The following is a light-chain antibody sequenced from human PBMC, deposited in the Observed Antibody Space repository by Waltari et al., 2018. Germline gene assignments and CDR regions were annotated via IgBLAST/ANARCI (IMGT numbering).Light chain of an antibody. J-gene: IGLJ7*01. Sequence: QSVLTQPPSVSAAPGQRVTISCSGGSSNIGNNYVSWYPQFPGTAPKLLIYENTGRPSGIPGRFAGSKSGTSATLDITGLHAGDEADYYCGTWDSSLSGAVFGGGTHLTVL. CDR2: ENT. CDR1: SSNIGNNY. V-gene: IGLV1-51*02. CDR3: GTWDSSLSGAV.